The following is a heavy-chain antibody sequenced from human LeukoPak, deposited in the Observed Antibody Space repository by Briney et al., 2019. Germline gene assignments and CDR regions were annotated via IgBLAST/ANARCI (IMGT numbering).Heavy chain of an antibody. V-gene: IGHV4-59*01. CDR3: ARFDIPYCGMEV. CDR1: GGSISSEYY. J-gene: IGHJ6*02. CDR2: IYNSGST. Sequence: SVTLSLTGTVSGGSISSEYYWSWIRQPPGKGLEWIGYIYNSGSTNYNPSLRSRVTMSVDTSKNQFSLKLSSVTAADTAVYYCARFDIPYCGMEVWGQGTTVTVSS. D-gene: IGHD2-15*01.